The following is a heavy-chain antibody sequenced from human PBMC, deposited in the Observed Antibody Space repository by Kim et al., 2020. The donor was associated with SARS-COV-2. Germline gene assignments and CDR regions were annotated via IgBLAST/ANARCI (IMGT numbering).Heavy chain of an antibody. J-gene: IGHJ6*02. CDR3: ARDGLAAAGNYYYYGMDV. V-gene: IGHV3-7*01. CDR2: IKQDGSEK. CDR1: GFTFRNYA. D-gene: IGHD6-13*01. Sequence: GGSLRLSCVVSGFTFRNYAMSWVRQAPGKGLEWVVNIKQDGSEKYYVDSVKGRFTISRDNTKNSLYLQMNSLRAEDTAVYYCARDGLAAAGNYYYYGMDVWGQGTTVTVSS.